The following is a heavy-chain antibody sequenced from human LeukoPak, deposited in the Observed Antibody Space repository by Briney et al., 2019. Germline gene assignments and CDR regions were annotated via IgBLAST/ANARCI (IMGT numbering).Heavy chain of an antibody. CDR2: INPNSGGT. CDR3: ARDGANKVRGVHYFYMDT. V-gene: IGHV1-2*06. Sequence: ASVKVSCKASGYTFAGYYIHWVRRAPGQGLEWEGRINPNSGGTNYAQKYQGRVTITRDTSISTAYMELSSLRSDDTAVYYCARDGANKVRGVHYFYMDTWGKGTTVTVSS. J-gene: IGHJ6*03. D-gene: IGHD3-10*01. CDR1: GYTFAGYY.